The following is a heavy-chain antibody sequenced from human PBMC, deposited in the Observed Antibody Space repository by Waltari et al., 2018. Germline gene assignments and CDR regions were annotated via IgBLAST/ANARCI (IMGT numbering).Heavy chain of an antibody. J-gene: IGHJ4*02. CDR2: IIPICGTA. CDR3: AREGIAAADPLDY. D-gene: IGHD6-13*01. V-gene: IGHV1-69*14. CDR1: GSTFSSYA. Sequence: VQLVQSGAEVKKPGSSVKVSCKASGSTFSSYAISWVRQAPGQGLEWMGGIIPICGTANYAQKFQGRVTITADKSTSTAYMELSSLRSEDTAVYYCAREGIAAADPLDYWGQGTLVTVSS.